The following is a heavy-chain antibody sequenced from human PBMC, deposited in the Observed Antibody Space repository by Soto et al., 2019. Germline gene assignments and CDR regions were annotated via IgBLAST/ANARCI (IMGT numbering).Heavy chain of an antibody. Sequence: QITLKESGPTLVKPTQTLTLTCSISGFSLNTAGMGVGWIRQPPGKALEWLALIYWNDDGRYNPSLKSRLTISLDSSKAPVVPTLPNMDPVDTVTYSCPHLSNWNYVAPVDYWGRGILVSVSS. J-gene: IGHJ4*02. V-gene: IGHV2-5*01. D-gene: IGHD1-7*01. CDR2: IYWNDDG. CDR1: GFSLNTAGMG. CDR3: PHLSNWNYVAPVDY.